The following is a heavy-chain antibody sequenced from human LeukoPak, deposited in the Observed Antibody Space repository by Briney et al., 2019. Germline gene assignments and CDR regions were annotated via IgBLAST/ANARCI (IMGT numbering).Heavy chain of an antibody. CDR3: AKPVPAAAPYYYYGMDV. Sequence: GGSLRLSCAASGFTFSSYAISWVRQAPGKGLEWVSAISGSGGSTYYADSVKGRFTISRDNSKNTLYLQMNSLRAEDTAVYYCAKPVPAAAPYYYYGMDVWGQGTTVTVSS. J-gene: IGHJ6*02. CDR2: ISGSGGST. D-gene: IGHD2-2*01. V-gene: IGHV3-23*01. CDR1: GFTFSSYA.